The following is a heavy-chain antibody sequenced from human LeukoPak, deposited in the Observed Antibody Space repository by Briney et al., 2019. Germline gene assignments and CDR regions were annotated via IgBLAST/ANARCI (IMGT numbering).Heavy chain of an antibody. V-gene: IGHV1-2*02. CDR2: INPNSGGT. Sequence: ASVKVSCKASGYTFTGYYMHWVRQAPGQGLEWLGWINPNSGGTNYSQKFQGRVTMTRDTSISTAYMELRRLRSDDTAVYYCARDFLSTGGLSYQLQTRFYGIDVWGQGTTVTVSS. D-gene: IGHD2-2*01. CDR1: GYTFTGYY. J-gene: IGHJ6*02. CDR3: ARDFLSTGGLSYQLQTRFYGIDV.